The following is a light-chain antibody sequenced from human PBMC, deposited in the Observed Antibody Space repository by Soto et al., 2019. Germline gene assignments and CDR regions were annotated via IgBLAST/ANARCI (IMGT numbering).Light chain of an antibody. CDR2: EVS. Sequence: QSVLTQPASVSGSPGQSITISCTGTSSDVGGYNYVSWYQQHPGKAPKLMIYEVSNRPSGVSNRFSGSKSGNTASLTISGLQAEDDADYCCSSYTSSSTHVVFGGGTKLTVL. V-gene: IGLV2-14*01. CDR3: SSYTSSSTHVV. CDR1: SSDVGGYNY. J-gene: IGLJ2*01.